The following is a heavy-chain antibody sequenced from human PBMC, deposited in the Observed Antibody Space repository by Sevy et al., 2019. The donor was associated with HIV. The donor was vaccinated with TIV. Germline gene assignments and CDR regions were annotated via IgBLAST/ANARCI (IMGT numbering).Heavy chain of an antibody. CDR3: ASGYYSTAEYFQH. J-gene: IGHJ1*01. V-gene: IGHV3-48*02. D-gene: IGHD3-22*01. Sequence: GGYLRLSCAASGFTFSDNSMNWVRQAPGKGLEWVSFISSSSSAIYYADSVMGRFTISRDNAKNSLYLQMSSLRDEDTAVYYCASGYYSTAEYFQHWGQGTLVIVSS. CDR2: ISSSSSAI. CDR1: GFTFSDNS.